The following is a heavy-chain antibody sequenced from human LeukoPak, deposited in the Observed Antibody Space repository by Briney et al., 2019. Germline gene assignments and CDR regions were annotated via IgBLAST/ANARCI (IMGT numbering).Heavy chain of an antibody. V-gene: IGHV3-30*01. CDR1: GHTFSNNG. CDR2: FPFDGSNK. Sequence: GGSLRLSCAASGHTFSNNGMHWVRQAPGKGLEWVAVFPFDGSNKYYADSVKGRFTISRDNSKNTLYLQMNSLRPEDTAAYYCARDSPSRDSSDYMDVWGKGTTVTVSS. CDR3: ARDSPSRDSSDYMDV. D-gene: IGHD6-6*01. J-gene: IGHJ6*03.